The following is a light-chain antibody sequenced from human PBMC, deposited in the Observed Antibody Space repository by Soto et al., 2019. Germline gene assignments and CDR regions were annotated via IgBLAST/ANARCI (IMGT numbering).Light chain of an antibody. CDR1: QSVANTH. CDR3: EQYGSSPGYN. J-gene: IGKJ4*01. V-gene: IGKV3-20*01. Sequence: ELVLTQSPGTLSLSPGERTTRPCRASQSVANTHLASYQQKPGQAPRLPIYGASSRATGIPDRFRGSGSWTDFTLTISRLEPEDCAVYYYEQYGSSPGYNFGVGTKVEIK. CDR2: GAS.